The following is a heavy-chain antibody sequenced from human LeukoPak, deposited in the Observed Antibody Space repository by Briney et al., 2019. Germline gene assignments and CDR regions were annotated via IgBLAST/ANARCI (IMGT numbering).Heavy chain of an antibody. J-gene: IGHJ4*02. CDR1: GYTFTGYY. D-gene: IGHD2-15*01. CDR2: INSNTGGT. CDR3: ARDLPCSGGSCYLFF. Sequence: ASVKVSCKASGYTFTGYYMHWVRQAPGQGLEWMGWINSNTGGTNYAQKFQGRVTMTRDTSISTAYMELSRLRSDDTAVYYCARDLPCSGGSCYLFFWGQGTLVTVSS. V-gene: IGHV1-2*02.